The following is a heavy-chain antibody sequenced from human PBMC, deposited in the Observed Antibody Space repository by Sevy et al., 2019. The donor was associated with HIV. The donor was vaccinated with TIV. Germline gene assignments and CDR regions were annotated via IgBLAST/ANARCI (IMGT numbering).Heavy chain of an antibody. CDR2: IYSGGNT. CDR1: GFTVSSNY. D-gene: IGHD2-2*01. J-gene: IGHJ6*02. Sequence: GGSLRLSCAASGFTVSSNYMTWVRQAPGKGLEWVSVIYSGGNTYYADSVKGRFTISRDNSKNTMYLQMNSLRVEETAVYYCAGDRRGYCSSTSCYPYGMDVWGQGTTVTVSS. V-gene: IGHV3-53*01. CDR3: AGDRRGYCSSTSCYPYGMDV.